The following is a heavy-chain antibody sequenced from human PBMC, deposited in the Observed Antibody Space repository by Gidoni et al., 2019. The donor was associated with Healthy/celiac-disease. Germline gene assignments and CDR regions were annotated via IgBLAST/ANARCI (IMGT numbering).Heavy chain of an antibody. CDR3: ARVDYYDAGRPFDY. D-gene: IGHD3-22*01. CDR1: GGSISRGGYY. J-gene: IGHJ4*02. CDR2: IYYSGST. V-gene: IGHV4-31*03. Sequence: QVQLQESGPGLVKPSQTLSLTCTVSGGSISRGGYYWSWLRQHPGKGLEWIGYIYYSGSTYYNPSLKSRVTISVDTSKNQFSLKLSSVTAADTAVYYCARVDYYDAGRPFDYWGQGTLVTVSS.